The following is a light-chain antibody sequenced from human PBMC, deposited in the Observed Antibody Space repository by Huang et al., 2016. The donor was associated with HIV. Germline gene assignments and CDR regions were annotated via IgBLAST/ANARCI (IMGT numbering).Light chain of an antibody. Sequence: IQLAQSPSSLSASVGDIVTITCRASQDLRSYLAWYQQKPGKAPKLLIYAASTLQSGVPSWSSGSGAGADFTLTSSSLQPEDFATYYCQQLNSYPTFGGGTKVEIK. CDR3: QQLNSYPT. V-gene: IGKV1-9*01. CDR2: AAS. CDR1: QDLRSY. J-gene: IGKJ4*01.